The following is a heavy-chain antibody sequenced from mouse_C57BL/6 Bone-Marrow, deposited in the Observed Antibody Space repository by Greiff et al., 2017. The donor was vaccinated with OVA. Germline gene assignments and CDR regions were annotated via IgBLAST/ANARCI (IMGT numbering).Heavy chain of an antibody. CDR1: GYTFTSYW. CDR3: AIVRRSLNVYPWYFDV. CDR2: IHPSDSDT. V-gene: IGHV1-74*01. D-gene: IGHD1-1*01. Sequence: VQLQQPGAELVKTGASVKVSCKASGYTFTSYWMHWVKQRPGQGLEWIGRIHPSDSDTNYNQKVTGKATLTVAKSSSTAYMQLSSLTSEDSAVYYCAIVRRSLNVYPWYFDVWGTGTTVTVSS. J-gene: IGHJ1*03.